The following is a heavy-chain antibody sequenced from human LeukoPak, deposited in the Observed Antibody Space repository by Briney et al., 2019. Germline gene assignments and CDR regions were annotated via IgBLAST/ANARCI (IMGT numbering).Heavy chain of an antibody. CDR1: GFTFNNYN. CDR3: ARDPDYHLDY. J-gene: IGHJ4*02. D-gene: IGHD4-11*01. CDR2: ITGSSSKM. Sequence: GGSLRLSCAASGFTFNNYNMNWVRQAPGKGLEWVSSITGSSSKMYYADSVKGRFTISRDNAEKSLYLQMNSLRAEDTAVYYCARDPDYHLDYWGQGTLVTVSS. V-gene: IGHV3-21*01.